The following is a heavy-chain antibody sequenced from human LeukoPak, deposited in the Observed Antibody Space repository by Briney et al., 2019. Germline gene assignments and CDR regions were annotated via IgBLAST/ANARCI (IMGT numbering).Heavy chain of an antibody. Sequence: GGSLRLSCSASGFTFSSYSMNWVRQAPGKGLEWVSSISSSSSYIYYAGSVKGRFTISRDNAKNSLYLQMNSLRAEDTAVYYCARGDQGLWYFDLWGRGTLVTVSS. J-gene: IGHJ2*01. V-gene: IGHV3-21*01. CDR3: ARGDQGLWYFDL. CDR2: ISSSSSYI. CDR1: GFTFSSYS.